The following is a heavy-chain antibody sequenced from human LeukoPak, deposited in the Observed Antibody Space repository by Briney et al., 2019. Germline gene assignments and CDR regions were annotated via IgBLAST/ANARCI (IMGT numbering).Heavy chain of an antibody. D-gene: IGHD6-13*01. CDR2: IVGSSST. J-gene: IGHJ4*02. Sequence: GGSLRLSCAASGFTFSNFAMTWVRQAAGKGLEWVSSIVGSSSTYYADSLKGRFTISRDNAKNSLYLQMNSLRAEDTAVYYCARIGAGSSRDYWGQGTLVTVSS. V-gene: IGHV3-21*01. CDR3: ARIGAGSSRDY. CDR1: GFTFSNFA.